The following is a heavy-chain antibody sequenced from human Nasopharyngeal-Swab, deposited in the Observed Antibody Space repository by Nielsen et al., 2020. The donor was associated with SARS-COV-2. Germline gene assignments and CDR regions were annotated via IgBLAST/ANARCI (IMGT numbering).Heavy chain of an antibody. CDR2: IKQDGSEK. V-gene: IGHV3-7*05. CDR3: ARAPWDWNGASFDY. J-gene: IGHJ4*02. Sequence: GESLKISCGASGFTFSSYWMSWVRQAPGKGLEWVANIKQDGSEKYYVDSVKGRFTISRDNAKNSLYLQMNSLRAEDTAVYYCARAPWDWNGASFDYWGQGTLVTVSS. CDR1: GFTFSSYW. D-gene: IGHD1-1*01.